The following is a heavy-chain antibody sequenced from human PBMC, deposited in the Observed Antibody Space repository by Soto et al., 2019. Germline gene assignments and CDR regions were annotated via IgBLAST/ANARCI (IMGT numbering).Heavy chain of an antibody. V-gene: IGHV4-59*08. CDR3: ARVQHPAYFDN. CDR1: NTSISDDY. CDR2: SHYSGNS. J-gene: IGHJ4*02. Sequence: PSETLSLTCNVSNTSISDDYWAWIRQSPGKGLEWIGFSHYSGNSAYNPSLKTRVSMSVDTSKNQFSLHLSSVTPEDTAVYYCARVQHPAYFDNWGQGTPVTVSS.